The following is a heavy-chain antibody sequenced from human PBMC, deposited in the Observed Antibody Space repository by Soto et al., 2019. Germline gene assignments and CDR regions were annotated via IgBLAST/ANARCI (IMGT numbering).Heavy chain of an antibody. D-gene: IGHD3-9*01. CDR2: ISGGGDDT. J-gene: IGHJ4*02. Sequence: PGGSLRLSCAASGFTFSTYAMSWVRQAPGKGLEWVSGISGGGDDTYYADFVKGRFTISRDNSNNMVFLQMNSLRAEDTAVYFCARACWTTIRYYFDNWGQGALVTAPQ. CDR1: GFTFSTYA. CDR3: ARACWTTIRYYFDN. V-gene: IGHV3-23*01.